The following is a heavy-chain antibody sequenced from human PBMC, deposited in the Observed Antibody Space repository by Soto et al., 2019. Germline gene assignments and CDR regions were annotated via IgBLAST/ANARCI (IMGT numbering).Heavy chain of an antibody. CDR3: ARRRAAGTFDY. CDR1: GGSIIGYY. D-gene: IGHD6-13*01. CDR2: IYSDGST. Sequence: SETLSLTCTVSGGSIIGYYWSCIRQPAGKGLEWIGRIYSDGSTNYNPSLTSRVTMSVDTSKNQFSLKLTSMTAADTAMYYCARRRAAGTFDYWGQGTLVTVSS. J-gene: IGHJ4*02. V-gene: IGHV4-4*07.